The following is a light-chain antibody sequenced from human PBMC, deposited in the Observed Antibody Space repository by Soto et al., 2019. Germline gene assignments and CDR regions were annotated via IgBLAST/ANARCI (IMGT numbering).Light chain of an antibody. CDR3: QRSYSTQWG. Sequence: DIQMTQSPSSLSASVGDRVTITCRASQSISSYLNWYQQKPGKAPKLLIYAASSLQSGVPSRFSGSGSGTDFTLPISSLQPEDFATYYCQRSYSTQWGFGQGTKVEIK. J-gene: IGKJ1*01. V-gene: IGKV1-39*01. CDR2: AAS. CDR1: QSISSY.